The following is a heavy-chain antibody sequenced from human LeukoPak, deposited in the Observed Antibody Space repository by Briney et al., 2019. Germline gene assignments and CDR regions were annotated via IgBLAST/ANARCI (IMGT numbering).Heavy chain of an antibody. J-gene: IGHJ4*02. V-gene: IGHV3-23*01. CDR3: AKRENVDTAIGPEGY. Sequence: GGSLRLSCAASGFTFSSYVMSWVRQAPGKGLEWVSAISGGGGRTYYADSVKGRFTISRDNSKNTLYLQMNSLRAEDTAVYYCAKRENVDTAIGPEGYWGQGTLVTVSS. CDR1: GFTFSSYV. D-gene: IGHD5-18*01. CDR2: ISGGGGRT.